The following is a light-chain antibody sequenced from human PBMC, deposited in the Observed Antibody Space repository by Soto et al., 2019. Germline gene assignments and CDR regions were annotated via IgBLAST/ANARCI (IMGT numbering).Light chain of an antibody. CDR2: NND. J-gene: IGLJ2*01. V-gene: IGLV1-44*01. CDR3: ESWDDSLYGAV. CDR1: SSNIGTNT. Sequence: QAVVTQPPSASGTPGQRVTISCSGSSSNIGTNTINWYQQFPGTAPKLLIYNNDQRPSGVPDRFSASKSGTSASLAISGLQSEDEADYYCESWDDSLYGAVFGGGTQLTVL.